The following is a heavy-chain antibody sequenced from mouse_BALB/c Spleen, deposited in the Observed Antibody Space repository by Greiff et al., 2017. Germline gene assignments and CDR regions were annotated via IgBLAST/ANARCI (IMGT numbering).Heavy chain of an antibody. V-gene: IGHV1-9*01. CDR1: GYTFSSYW. J-gene: IGHJ1*01. Sequence: QVQLKQSGAELMKPGASVKISCKATGYTFSSYWIEWVKQRPGHGLEWIGEILPGSGSTNYNEKFKGKATFTADTSSNTAYMQLSSLTSEDSAVYYCARAVVAHWYFDVWGAGTTVTVSS. CDR2: ILPGSGST. D-gene: IGHD1-1*01. CDR3: ARAVVAHWYFDV.